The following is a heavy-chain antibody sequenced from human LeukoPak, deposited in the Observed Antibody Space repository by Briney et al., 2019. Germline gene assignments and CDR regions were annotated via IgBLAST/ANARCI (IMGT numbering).Heavy chain of an antibody. V-gene: IGHV4-59*01. CDR1: GGSISSYY. CDR2: IYYSGST. D-gene: IGHD4-17*01. J-gene: IGHJ6*03. Sequence: PSETLSLTCTVSGGSISSYYWSWIRQPPGKGLEWIGYIYYSGSTNYNPSLKSRVTISVDTSKNQFSLKLSSVTAADTAVYYCARASPPTVHYYYYMDVWGKGTTVTVSS. CDR3: ARASPPTVHYYYYMDV.